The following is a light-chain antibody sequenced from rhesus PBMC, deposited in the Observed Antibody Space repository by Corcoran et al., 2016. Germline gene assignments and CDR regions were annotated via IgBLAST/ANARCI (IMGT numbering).Light chain of an antibody. CDR3: QQYNSRPFS. CDR1: QDISSW. J-gene: IGKJ4*01. CDR2: GAS. V-gene: IGKV1-22*01. Sequence: DIQMTQSPSSLSASVGDTVTITCRASQDISSWLALYQPKPGKAPNLLIYGASSLQRGVPSRFSGSGSGTDFTLTISNWQAEDFVSYYCQQYNSRPFSVGGGTKVELK.